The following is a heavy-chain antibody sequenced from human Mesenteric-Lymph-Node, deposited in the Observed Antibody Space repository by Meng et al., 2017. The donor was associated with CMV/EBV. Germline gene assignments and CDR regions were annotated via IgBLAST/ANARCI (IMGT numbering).Heavy chain of an antibody. CDR2: IYYSGST. J-gene: IGHJ4*02. D-gene: IGHD3-9*01. Sequence: SETLSLTCTVSGGSISSYYWSWIRQPPGKGLEWIGYIYYSGSTNYNPSLKSRVTISVDTSKNQFSLKLSSVTAADTAVYYCARASRVRYFDWLLPSFDYLGQGTLVTVSS. CDR1: GGSISSYY. V-gene: IGHV4-59*01. CDR3: ARASRVRYFDWLLPSFDY.